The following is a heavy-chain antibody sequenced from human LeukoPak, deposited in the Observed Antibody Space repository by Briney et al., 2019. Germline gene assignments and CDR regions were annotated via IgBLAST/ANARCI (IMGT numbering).Heavy chain of an antibody. CDR3: ARGQADYYDSSGYRWAFDI. D-gene: IGHD3-22*01. CDR1: GGTFSSYA. J-gene: IGHJ3*02. CDR2: IIPIFGTA. Sequence: ASVKVSCKASGGTFSSYAISWVRQAPGQGLEWMGGIIPIFGTANYAQKFQGRVTITADESTSTAYMELSSLRSEDTAVYYCARGQADYYDSSGYRWAFDIWGQGTMVTVSS. V-gene: IGHV1-69*13.